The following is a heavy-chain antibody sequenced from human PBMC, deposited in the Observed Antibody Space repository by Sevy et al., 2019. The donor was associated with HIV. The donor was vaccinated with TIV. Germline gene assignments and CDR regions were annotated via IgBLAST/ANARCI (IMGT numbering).Heavy chain of an antibody. CDR1: GFTFSSYA. J-gene: IGHJ4*02. V-gene: IGHV3-23*01. D-gene: IGHD3-16*01. CDR3: ARDGRKITGSFDY. Sequence: GGSLRLSCAASGFTFSSYAMSWVRQAPGKGLEWVSAISGSGGSTYYADSVKGRFTISRDNSKNTLYLQMNSLRAEDTAVDFCARDGRKITGSFDYWGQGTLVTVSS. CDR2: ISGSGGST.